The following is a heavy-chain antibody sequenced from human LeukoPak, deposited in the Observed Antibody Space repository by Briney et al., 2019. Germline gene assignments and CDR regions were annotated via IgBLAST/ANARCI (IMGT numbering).Heavy chain of an antibody. CDR2: IYSGGST. CDR3: ARVRDPVDVYFDY. D-gene: IGHD3-10*01. J-gene: IGHJ4*02. CDR1: GFTVSSNY. Sequence: GGSLILSGAASGFTVSSNYMSWVRQAPGKGLEGVSVIYSGGSTYYADSVKGRFTISRDNSKNTLSLQMNSLRAEDTAVYYCARVRDPVDVYFDYWGQGTLVTVSS. V-gene: IGHV3-66*02.